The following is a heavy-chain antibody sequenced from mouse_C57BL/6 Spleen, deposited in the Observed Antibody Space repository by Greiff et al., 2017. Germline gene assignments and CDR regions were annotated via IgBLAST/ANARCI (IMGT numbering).Heavy chain of an antibody. V-gene: IGHV1-55*01. J-gene: IGHJ3*01. D-gene: IGHD1-1*01. CDR1: GYTFTSYW. Sequence: QVQLQQPGAELVKPGASVKMSCKASGYTFTSYWITWVKQRPGQGLEWIGDIYPGSGSTNYNEKFKSKATLTVDTSSSTAYMQLSSLTSEDSAVYYCAKGYYGSSLWFAYWGQGTLVTVSA. CDR2: IYPGSGST. CDR3: AKGYYGSSLWFAY.